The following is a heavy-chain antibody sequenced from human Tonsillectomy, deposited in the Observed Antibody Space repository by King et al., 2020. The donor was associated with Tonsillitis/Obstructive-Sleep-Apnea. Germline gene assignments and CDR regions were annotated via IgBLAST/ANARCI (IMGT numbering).Heavy chain of an antibody. J-gene: IGHJ4*02. V-gene: IGHV3-30*18. CDR3: AKDTDGSGSYYNVIEY. CDR2: ISDDGSNK. D-gene: IGHD3-10*01. CDR1: GFTFSSYG. Sequence: VQLVESGGGVVQPGRSLRLSCAASGFTFSSYGMHWVRQAPGKGLEWVAVISDDGSNKYYADSVKGRFTISRDNSKNTLYLQINSLRAEDTGLYYCAKDTDGSGSYYNVIEYWGQGPLVTVSS.